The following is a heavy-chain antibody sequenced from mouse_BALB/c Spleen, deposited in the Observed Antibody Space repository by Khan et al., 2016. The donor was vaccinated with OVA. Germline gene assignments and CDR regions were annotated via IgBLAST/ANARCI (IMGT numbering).Heavy chain of an antibody. J-gene: IGHJ3*01. CDR3: ASHLTGSCAY. CDR1: GFTFSSYS. Sequence: EVQVVESGGDLVKPGGSLKLSCAASGFTFSSYSMSWVRQTPDKRLEWVATISSGGDYTYYPDSVKGRFTISRDNAKNTLYLQMSSLRSEDTAMYYCASHLTGSCAYWGQGTLVTVSA. D-gene: IGHD4-1*01. CDR2: ISSGGDYT. V-gene: IGHV5-6*01.